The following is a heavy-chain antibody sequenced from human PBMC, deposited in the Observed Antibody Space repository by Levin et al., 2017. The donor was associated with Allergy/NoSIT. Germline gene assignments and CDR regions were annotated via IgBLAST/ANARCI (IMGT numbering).Heavy chain of an antibody. J-gene: IGHJ4*02. D-gene: IGHD3-3*01. CDR3: ARGTVYDFWSGPSFDY. Sequence: PSETLSLTCAVYGGSFSGYYWSWIRQPPGKGLEWIGEINHSGSTNYNPSLKSRVTISVDTSKNQFSLKLSSVTAADTAVYYCARGTVYDFWSGPSFDYWGQGTLVTVSS. CDR2: INHSGST. V-gene: IGHV4-34*01. CDR1: GGSFSGYY.